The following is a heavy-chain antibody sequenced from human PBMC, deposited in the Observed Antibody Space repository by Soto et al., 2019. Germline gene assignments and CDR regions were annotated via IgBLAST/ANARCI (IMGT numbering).Heavy chain of an antibody. CDR1: GFTFSSYW. CDR2: IKQDGSEK. J-gene: IGHJ4*02. V-gene: IGHV3-7*01. D-gene: IGHD3-16*01. Sequence: EVQLVESGGGLVQPGGSLRLSCAASGFTFSSYWMSWVRQAPGKGLEWVANIKQDGSEKYYVDSVKGRFTISRDNAKNSLYLQMNSLRAEDTAVYYCARDDPDLTTFMDYWGQGTLVTVSS. CDR3: ARDDPDLTTFMDY.